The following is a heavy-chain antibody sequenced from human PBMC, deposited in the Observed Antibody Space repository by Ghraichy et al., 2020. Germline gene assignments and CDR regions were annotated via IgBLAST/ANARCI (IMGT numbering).Heavy chain of an antibody. CDR2: IDWDDDK. Sequence: SGPTLVKPTQTLTLTCTFSGFSLSTSGMCVSWIRQPPGKALEWLGRIDWDDDKYYNTSLKTRLTISKDTSKNQVVLTMTNMEPVDTATYYCARAQPGLKGFYFDYWGQGTLVTVSS. CDR1: GFSLSTSGMC. J-gene: IGHJ4*02. CDR3: ARAQPGLKGFYFDY. V-gene: IGHV2-70*11.